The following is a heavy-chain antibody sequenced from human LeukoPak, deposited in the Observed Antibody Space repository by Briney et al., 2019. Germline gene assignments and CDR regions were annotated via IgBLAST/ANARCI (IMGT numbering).Heavy chain of an antibody. J-gene: IGHJ4*02. CDR1: GGSISSGGYY. D-gene: IGHD3-22*01. CDR2: IYYSGST. Sequence: PSQTLSLTCTVSGGSISSGGYYWSWIRQHPGKGLEWIGYIYYSGSTYYNPSLKSRVIISVDTSKNQFSLKLSSVTAADTAVYYCARVLYDSSGYYHYFDYWGQGTLVTVSS. V-gene: IGHV4-31*03. CDR3: ARVLYDSSGYYHYFDY.